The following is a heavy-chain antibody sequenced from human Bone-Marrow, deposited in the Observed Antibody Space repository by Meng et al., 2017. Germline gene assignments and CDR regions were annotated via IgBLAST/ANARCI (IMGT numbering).Heavy chain of an antibody. CDR1: GGTFGSYA. V-gene: IGHV1-69*13. CDR2: VIPMFGTP. CDR3: ATAYSSGWSGDFDP. Sequence: SVKVSCKASGGTFGSYAMNWVRQAPGQGLEWMGGVIPMFGTPNYAQNFQGRVTITADEVTRTTYLEVRSLRPEDTAVYYCATAYSSGWSGDFDPWGQGTLVTVSS. J-gene: IGHJ5*02. D-gene: IGHD6-19*01.